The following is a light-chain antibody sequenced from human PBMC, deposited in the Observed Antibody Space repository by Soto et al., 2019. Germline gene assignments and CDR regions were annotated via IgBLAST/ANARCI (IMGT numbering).Light chain of an antibody. V-gene: IGKV3-20*01. J-gene: IGKJ1*01. CDR3: HQFATTRS. CDR2: GAS. CDR1: QSLSSSF. Sequence: EVVLTQSPGTLSLSPGQRATLSCRASQSLSSSFLAWYQQNPGQAPRLIIYGASSRAAGIPDRFSGSGSGTDFTLTISSLEPEDFAVYYCHQFATTRSFGQGTKVDIK.